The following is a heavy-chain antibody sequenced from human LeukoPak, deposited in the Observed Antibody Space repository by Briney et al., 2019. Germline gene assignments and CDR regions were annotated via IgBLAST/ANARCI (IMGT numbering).Heavy chain of an antibody. Sequence: GGSLRLSCAASGFTFSRYAMSWIRQAPGKGLEWVSDISGSGGSTYYADSVKGRFTISRDNSKNTLYLQMNSLRAEDTAVYYCAKENAKECLGLIGDSDYWGQGTLVTVSS. CDR3: AKENAKECLGLIGDSDY. CDR2: ISGSGGST. CDR1: GFTFSRYA. V-gene: IGHV3-23*01. J-gene: IGHJ4*02. D-gene: IGHD5/OR15-5a*01.